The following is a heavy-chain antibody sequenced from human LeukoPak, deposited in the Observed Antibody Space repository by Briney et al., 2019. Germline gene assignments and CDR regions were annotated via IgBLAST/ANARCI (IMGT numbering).Heavy chain of an antibody. CDR3: AATYGSVNYFYYYYGMAV. CDR1: GGSISSSSYY. V-gene: IGHV4-39*01. J-gene: IGHJ6*02. D-gene: IGHD3-10*01. CDR2: IYYSGST. Sequence: PSETLSLTCTVSGGSISSSSYYWGWIRQPPGKGLEWIGSIYYSGSTYYNPSLKSRVTISVDTSKNQFSLKLSSVTAADTAVYYCAATYGSVNYFYYYYGMAVWGQGTTVTVSS.